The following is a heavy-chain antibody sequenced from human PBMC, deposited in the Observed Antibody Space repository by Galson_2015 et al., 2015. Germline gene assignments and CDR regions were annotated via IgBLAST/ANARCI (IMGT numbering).Heavy chain of an antibody. CDR3: AKDGVRYFDQNYFDY. J-gene: IGHJ4*02. V-gene: IGHV3-30*18. CDR1: GFTFSTYG. D-gene: IGHD3-9*01. Sequence: SLRLSCAASGFTFSTYGMHWVCQAPGKGLEWVAVISYDGSNKYYADSVKGRFTISRDNSKNTLYLQMNSLRAEDTAVYYCAKDGVRYFDQNYFDYWGQGTLVTVSS. CDR2: ISYDGSNK.